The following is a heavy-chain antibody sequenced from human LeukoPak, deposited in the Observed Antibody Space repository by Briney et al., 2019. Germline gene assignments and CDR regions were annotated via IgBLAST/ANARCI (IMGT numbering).Heavy chain of an antibody. Sequence: PAEALSLTCGVSGMSLYGYFWSWIRQPPGKGLEWIGEISQSGSTNYNPSLKSRVTILLDTSKNHFSVRLSSVTAADTAVYYCARAYYSTSWYGVWGQGTLVTVSS. CDR3: ARAYYSTSWYGV. CDR2: ISQSGST. CDR1: GMSLYGYF. D-gene: IGHD2-2*01. V-gene: IGHV4-34*01. J-gene: IGHJ4*03.